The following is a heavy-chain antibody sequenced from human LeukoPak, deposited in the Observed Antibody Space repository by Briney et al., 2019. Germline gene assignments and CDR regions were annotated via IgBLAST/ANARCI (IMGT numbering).Heavy chain of an antibody. CDR2: ISGSGGST. Sequence: GGSLRLSCAASGFTFSSYGMSWVRQAPGKGLEWASGISGSGGSTYYADSVKGRFTISRDNSKNTLYLQMNSLRVEDTAVYYCAKGPVVTLDSWGQGTLVTVSS. J-gene: IGHJ4*02. D-gene: IGHD4-23*01. CDR3: AKGPVVTLDS. V-gene: IGHV3-23*01. CDR1: GFTFSSYG.